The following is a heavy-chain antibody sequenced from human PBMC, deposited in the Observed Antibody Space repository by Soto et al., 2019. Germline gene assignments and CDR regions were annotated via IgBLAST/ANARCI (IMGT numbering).Heavy chain of an antibody. J-gene: IGHJ3*02. D-gene: IGHD1-1*01. CDR2: ISSSGSTI. CDR1: GFTFSDYY. CDR3: ASSKNDRSLDAFDI. V-gene: IGHV3-11*01. Sequence: SLRLSCAASGFTFSDYYMSWIRQAPGKGLEWVSYISSSGSTIYYADSVKGRFTISRDNAKNSLYLQMNSLRAEDTAVYYCASSKNDRSLDAFDIWGQGTMVTVSS.